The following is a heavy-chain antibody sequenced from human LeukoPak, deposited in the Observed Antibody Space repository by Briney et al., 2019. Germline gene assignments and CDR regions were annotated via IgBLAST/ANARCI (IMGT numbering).Heavy chain of an antibody. V-gene: IGHV1-2*04. CDR3: ASGLRWRDAFDI. D-gene: IGHD4-23*01. CDR2: INPNSGGT. J-gene: IGHJ3*02. CDR1: GGTFSSYA. Sequence: ASVKVSCKASGGTFSSYAISWVRQAPGQGLEWMGGINPNSGGTNYAQKFQGWVTMTRDTSISTAYMELSRLRSDDTAVYYCASGLRWRDAFDIWGQGTMVTVSS.